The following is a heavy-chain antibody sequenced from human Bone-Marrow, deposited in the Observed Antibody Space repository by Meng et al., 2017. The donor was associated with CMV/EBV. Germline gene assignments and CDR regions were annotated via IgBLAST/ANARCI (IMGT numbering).Heavy chain of an antibody. CDR3: AKEEYSSSWYGYYGMDV. CDR1: GGSFSGYY. J-gene: IGHJ6*02. CDR2: INHSGST. V-gene: IGHV4-34*01. D-gene: IGHD6-13*01. Sequence: SETLSLTCAVYGGSFSGYYWSWIRQPPGKGLEWIGEINHSGSTNYNPSLKSRVTISVDTSKNQFSLKLSSVTAADTAVYYCAKEEYSSSWYGYYGMDVWGQGTTVTVSS.